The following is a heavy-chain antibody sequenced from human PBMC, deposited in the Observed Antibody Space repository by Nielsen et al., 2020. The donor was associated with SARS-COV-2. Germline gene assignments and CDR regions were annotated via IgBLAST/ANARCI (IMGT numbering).Heavy chain of an antibody. D-gene: IGHD3-10*01. CDR3: ARGVTDPDYGMDV. CDR2: IYYSGRT. V-gene: IGHV4-39*07. CDR1: GGSITSTSYY. Sequence: SETLSLTCTVSGGSITSTSYYWGWIRQPPGKGLEWIGSIYYSGRTYYNPSLESRVTMSVGTSKNQFSLKLSSVTAADTAVYYCARGVTDPDYGMDVWGQGTTVTVSS. J-gene: IGHJ6*02.